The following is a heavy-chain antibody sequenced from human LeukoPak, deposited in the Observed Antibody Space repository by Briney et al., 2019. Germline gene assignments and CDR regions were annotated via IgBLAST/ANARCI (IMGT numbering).Heavy chain of an antibody. V-gene: IGHV4-39*01. D-gene: IGHD2-2*01. J-gene: IGHJ5*02. CDR1: GGSISSGSYY. CDR3: ARHLGDVVVVPAAKNWFDP. Sequence: PSQTLSLTCTVSGGSISSGSYYWSWIRQPPGKGLEWIGSIYYSGSTYYNPSLKSRVTISVDTSKNQFSLKLSSVTAADTAVYYCARHLGDVVVVPAAKNWFDPWGQGTLVTVSS. CDR2: IYYSGST.